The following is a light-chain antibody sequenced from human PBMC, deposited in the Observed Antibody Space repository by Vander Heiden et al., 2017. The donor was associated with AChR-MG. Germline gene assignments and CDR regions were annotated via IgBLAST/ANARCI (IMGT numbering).Light chain of an antibody. V-gene: IGLV8-61*01. CDR1: SGSVSTSYY. CDR3: VLYMSSGISV. Sequence: QPVVPPEPSFPVSPGRTVTLTCGLSSGSVSTSYYPSWYQQTPGQAPRTLIYSTNTRSSGVPDRFSGSILGNKAALTITGAQADDESDYYCVLYMSSGISVFGGGTKLTVL. CDR2: STN. J-gene: IGLJ3*02.